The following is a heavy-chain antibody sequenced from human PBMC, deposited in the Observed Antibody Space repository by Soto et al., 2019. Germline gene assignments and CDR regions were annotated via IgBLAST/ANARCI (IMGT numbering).Heavy chain of an antibody. CDR3: ALGRGYSWYDYCFDY. D-gene: IGHD1-20*01. CDR1: GGSISSGSYY. V-gene: IGHV4-39*01. Sequence: PSETLSLTCTVSGGSISSGSYYWGCIRQPPGKGLEWIGSIYYGGNTYYNPSLKSRVTVSVDTSKNQFSLNLSSVTAADTAVYYCALGRGYSWYDYCFDYWGLGTLVTVSS. CDR2: IYYGGNT. J-gene: IGHJ4*02.